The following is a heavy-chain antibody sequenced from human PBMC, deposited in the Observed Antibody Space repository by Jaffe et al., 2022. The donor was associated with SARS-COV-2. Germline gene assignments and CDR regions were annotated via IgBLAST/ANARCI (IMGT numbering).Heavy chain of an antibody. Sequence: EVQLVESGGGLVQPGGSLRLSCAASGFTFSSYSMNWVRQAPGKGLEWVSYISSSSSTIYYADSVKGRFTISRDNAKNSLYLQMNSLRDEDTAVYYCARVGSLRYYDSSGYFPDYWGQGTLVTVSS. CDR1: GFTFSSYS. J-gene: IGHJ4*02. V-gene: IGHV3-48*02. CDR2: ISSSSSTI. CDR3: ARVGSLRYYDSSGYFPDY. D-gene: IGHD3-22*01.